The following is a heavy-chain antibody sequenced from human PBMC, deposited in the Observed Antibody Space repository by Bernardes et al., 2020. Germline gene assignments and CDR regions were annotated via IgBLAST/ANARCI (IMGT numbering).Heavy chain of an antibody. D-gene: IGHD6-6*01. J-gene: IGHJ4*02. CDR3: ARPVGSSSSRGFDY. Sequence: ASVKVSCKASGYTFTGYYMHWVRQAPGQGLEWMGRINPNSGGTNYAQKFQGRVTMTRDTSISTAYMELSRLRSDDTAVYYCARPVGSSSSRGFDYWGQGTLVTVSS. V-gene: IGHV1-2*06. CDR2: INPNSGGT. CDR1: GYTFTGYY.